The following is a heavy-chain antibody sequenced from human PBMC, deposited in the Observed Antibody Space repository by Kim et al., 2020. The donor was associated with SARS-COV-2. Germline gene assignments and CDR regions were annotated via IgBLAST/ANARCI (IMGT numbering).Heavy chain of an antibody. D-gene: IGHD3-10*01. Sequence: SVKVSCKASGYTFTSYYIHWVRQAPGQGLEWMGIINPSGGSPTYTQKFQGRVTMTRDTSTSTVYMELSSLTSEDTAVYYCARGYGSGSYYSPWGQGTLVTLSS. CDR1: GYTFTSYY. CDR2: INPSGGSP. V-gene: IGHV1-46*01. CDR3: ARGYGSGSYYSP. J-gene: IGHJ5*02.